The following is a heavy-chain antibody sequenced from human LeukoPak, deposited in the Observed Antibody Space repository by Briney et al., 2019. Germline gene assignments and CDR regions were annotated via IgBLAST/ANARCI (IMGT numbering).Heavy chain of an antibody. CDR3: VRDGVGAPPFDY. D-gene: IGHD1-26*01. J-gene: IGHJ4*02. CDR1: GNYW. V-gene: IGHV3-74*01. CDR2: IKGDGSST. Sequence: GGSLRLSCAASGNYWMHWVRQAPGKGLVWVSRIKGDGSSTDYADSVKGRFTISRDNAKNTLLLQMNSLRAEDTAVYYCVRDGVGAPPFDYWGQGVLVTVSS.